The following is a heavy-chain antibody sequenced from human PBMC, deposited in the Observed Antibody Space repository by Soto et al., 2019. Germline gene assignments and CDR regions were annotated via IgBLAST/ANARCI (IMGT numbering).Heavy chain of an antibody. V-gene: IGHV4-31*03. CDR1: GGSISSGGYY. CDR3: ARGQRVTIFGVVIRGSWFDP. J-gene: IGHJ5*02. D-gene: IGHD3-3*01. Sequence: QVQLQESGPGLVKPSQTLSLTCTVSGGSISSGGYYWSWIRQHPGKGLEWIGYIYYSGSTYYNPSLKGRVTISLDTSKNHFALKLSSVTAADTAVYYCARGQRVTIFGVVIRGSWFDPWGQGTLVNVSS. CDR2: IYYSGST.